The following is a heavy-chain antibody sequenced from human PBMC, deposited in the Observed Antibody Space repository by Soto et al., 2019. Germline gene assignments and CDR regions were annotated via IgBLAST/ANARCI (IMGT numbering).Heavy chain of an antibody. CDR3: ARDRGPPYCTPTSCPGLYYMDV. J-gene: IGHJ6*03. D-gene: IGHD2-8*01. CDR2: IKQDGSVK. Sequence: GGSLRLSCAASGFSFTDSWFSWVRQAPGRGPEWVANIKQDGSVKYYVDSVEGRFTISRDNAKTSVFLQMNSRRAEDTAVYFCARDRGPPYCTPTSCPGLYYMDVWGKGTTVTVSS. V-gene: IGHV3-7*01. CDR1: GFSFTDSW.